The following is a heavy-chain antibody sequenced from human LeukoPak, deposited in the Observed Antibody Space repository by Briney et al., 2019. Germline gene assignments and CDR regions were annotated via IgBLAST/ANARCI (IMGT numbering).Heavy chain of an antibody. CDR1: GFTFSSYS. Sequence: PGRSLRLSCAASGFTFSSYSMNWVRQAPGKGLEWVSAISGSGGSTYYADSVKGRFTISRGNAKNSLYLQMNSLRAEDTAVYYCAELGITMIGGVWGKGTTVTISS. V-gene: IGHV3-23*01. CDR2: ISGSGGST. D-gene: IGHD3-10*02. J-gene: IGHJ6*04. CDR3: AELGITMIGGV.